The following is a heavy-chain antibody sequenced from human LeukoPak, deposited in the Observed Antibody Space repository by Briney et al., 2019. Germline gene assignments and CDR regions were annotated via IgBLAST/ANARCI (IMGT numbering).Heavy chain of an antibody. J-gene: IGHJ3*01. CDR3: ARHDDPFSGSFF. Sequence: SETLSLTCTVSGGSISSYYWSWIRQPPGKGLEWIGYIYYSGSTNYNPSLKSRVTISVDTSKNQFSLKLSPVTAADTAVYYCARHDDPFSGSFFWGQGTMVTVSS. CDR2: IYYSGST. CDR1: GGSISSYY. V-gene: IGHV4-59*08. D-gene: IGHD3-10*01.